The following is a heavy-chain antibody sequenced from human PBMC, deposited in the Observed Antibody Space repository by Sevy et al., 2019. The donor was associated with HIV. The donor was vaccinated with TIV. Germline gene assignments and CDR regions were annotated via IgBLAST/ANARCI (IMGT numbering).Heavy chain of an antibody. D-gene: IGHD3-10*01. V-gene: IGHV3-7*01. CDR3: ARDLGYYGSGSEYYYYYGMDV. CDR1: GFTFSSYW. Sequence: GGSLRLSCAASGFTFSSYWMSWVRQAPGKGPEWVANIKQDGSEKYYVDSVKGRFTISRDNAKNSLYLQMNSLRAEDTAVYYCARDLGYYGSGSEYYYYYGMDVWGQGTTVTVSS. J-gene: IGHJ6*02. CDR2: IKQDGSEK.